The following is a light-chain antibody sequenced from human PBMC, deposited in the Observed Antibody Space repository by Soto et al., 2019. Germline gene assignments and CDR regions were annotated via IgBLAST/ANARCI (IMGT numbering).Light chain of an antibody. J-gene: IGKJ5*01. Sequence: DIQMTQSPSSLSAPVGDRVTITCQASQDISNNSNWYQQKPGKAPKVLIFDASNLETRVPSRFSGSGSGTHFTFTISNLQAEVTATYDCQHCDNLPPFTFGQGTRLEIK. V-gene: IGKV1-33*01. CDR2: DAS. CDR1: QDISNN. CDR3: QHCDNLPPFT.